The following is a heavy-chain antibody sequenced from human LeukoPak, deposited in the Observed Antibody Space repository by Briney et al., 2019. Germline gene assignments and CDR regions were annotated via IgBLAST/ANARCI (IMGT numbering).Heavy chain of an antibody. Sequence: PGGSLRLSCAASGLTVSSSYMSWVRQAPGKGLEWVSAISGSGGSTYYADSVKGRFTISRDNSKNTLYLQMNSLRAEDTAVYYCAKEEITLATPAVDYWGQGTLVTVSS. V-gene: IGHV3-23*01. D-gene: IGHD1-14*01. CDR3: AKEEITLATPAVDY. CDR2: ISGSGGST. J-gene: IGHJ4*02. CDR1: GLTVSSSY.